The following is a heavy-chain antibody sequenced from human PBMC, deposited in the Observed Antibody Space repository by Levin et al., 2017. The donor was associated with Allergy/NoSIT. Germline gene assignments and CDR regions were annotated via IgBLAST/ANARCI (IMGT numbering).Heavy chain of an antibody. V-gene: IGHV1-2*06. CDR2: TNPNSGDT. Sequence: ASVKVSCKASGYTFTAYYIHWVRQAPGQGLEWVGRTNPNSGDTIYAQKFQGRVTMTRDTSINTAYMELSGLRSDDTAIYYCASEGVSYSSSIDCWGQGTLVTVSS. D-gene: IGHD6-6*01. CDR1: GYTFTAYY. CDR3: ASEGVSYSSSIDC. J-gene: IGHJ4*02.